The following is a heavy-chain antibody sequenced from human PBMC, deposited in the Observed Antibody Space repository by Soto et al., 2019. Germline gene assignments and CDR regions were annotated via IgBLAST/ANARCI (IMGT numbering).Heavy chain of an antibody. Sequence: ASVKVSCKVSGYTLTELSMHWVRQAPGKGLEWMGGFDPEDGETIYAQKFQGRVTMTEDTSTDTAYMELSSLRSEDTAVYYCATGHDSGYDYRRGNWFDPWGQGTLVTVSS. D-gene: IGHD5-12*01. CDR3: ATGHDSGYDYRRGNWFDP. J-gene: IGHJ5*02. V-gene: IGHV1-24*01. CDR1: GYTLTELS. CDR2: FDPEDGET.